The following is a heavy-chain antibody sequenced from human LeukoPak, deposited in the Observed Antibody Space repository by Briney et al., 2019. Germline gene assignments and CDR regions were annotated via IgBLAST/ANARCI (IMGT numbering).Heavy chain of an antibody. D-gene: IGHD3-3*01. J-gene: IGHJ4*02. Sequence: GGSLRLSCAASGFTFSSYAMHWVRHAPGKGLEYVSAISSNGGSTYYGNSVKGRFTISRDNSKNTLYLQMGSLSAEDMAVYYCARGYDFWSGYWSHSDYWGQGTLVTVSS. CDR2: ISSNGGST. V-gene: IGHV3-64*01. CDR1: GFTFSSYA. CDR3: ARGYDFWSGYWSHSDY.